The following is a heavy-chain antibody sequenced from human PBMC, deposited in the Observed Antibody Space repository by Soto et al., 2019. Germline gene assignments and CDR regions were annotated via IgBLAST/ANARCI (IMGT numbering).Heavy chain of an antibody. V-gene: IGHV1-8*01. Sequence: QVQLVQSGAEVKKPGASVKVSCKASGYTFTSYDINWVRQATGQGLEWMGWMNPNSGNTGYAQKLQGRVTMTRNTSISTAYMELSSLRSEDTAVYYCARGDVVVVAATHVDAFDIWGQGTMVTVSS. D-gene: IGHD2-15*01. CDR3: ARGDVVVVAATHVDAFDI. CDR1: GYTFTSYD. CDR2: MNPNSGNT. J-gene: IGHJ3*02.